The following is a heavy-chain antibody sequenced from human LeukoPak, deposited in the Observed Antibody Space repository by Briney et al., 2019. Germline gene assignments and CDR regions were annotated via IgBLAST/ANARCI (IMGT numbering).Heavy chain of an antibody. CDR1: GFTFSSYS. CDR2: ISSSSSYI. J-gene: IGHJ4*02. CDR3: ARDTTGQQRAPGFFDY. V-gene: IGHV3-21*01. D-gene: IGHD6-13*01. Sequence: GGSLRLSCAASGFTFSSYSMNWVRQAPGKGLEWVSSISSSSSYIYYADSVKGRSTISRDNAKNSLYLQMNSLRAEDTAVYYCARDTTGQQRAPGFFDYWGQGTLVTVSS.